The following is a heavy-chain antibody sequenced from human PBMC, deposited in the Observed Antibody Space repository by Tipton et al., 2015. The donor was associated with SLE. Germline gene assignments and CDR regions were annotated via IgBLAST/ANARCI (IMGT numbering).Heavy chain of an antibody. Sequence: TLSLTCTVSGVSISSDSYYWNWIRQPAGKGLEWIGHVYINGSPFYNPSLTGRVAMSMDTSKNQFSLRLTSVTAADTAVYYCARTLDTLDFWGQGTMVTVSS. J-gene: IGHJ3*01. V-gene: IGHV4-61*09. CDR2: VYINGSP. CDR3: ARTLDTLDF. CDR1: GVSISSDSYY.